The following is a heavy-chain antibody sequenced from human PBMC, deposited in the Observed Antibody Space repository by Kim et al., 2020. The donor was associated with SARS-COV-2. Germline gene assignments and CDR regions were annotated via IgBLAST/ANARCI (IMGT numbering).Heavy chain of an antibody. CDR3: ARHKRGWFGEGLYYYYGMDV. CDR1: GGSISSYY. CDR2: IYYSGST. D-gene: IGHD3-10*01. Sequence: SETLSLTCTVSGGSISSYYWSWIRHPPRKGLEWIWYIYYSGSTNYNPSLKSRVTISVDTSKNQFSLKLSSVTAAYTAVYYCARHKRGWFGEGLYYYYGMDVWGQGTTVTVAS. V-gene: IGHV4-59*08. J-gene: IGHJ6*02.